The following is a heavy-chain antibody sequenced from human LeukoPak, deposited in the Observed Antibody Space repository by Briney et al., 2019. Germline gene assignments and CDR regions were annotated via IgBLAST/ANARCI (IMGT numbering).Heavy chain of an antibody. V-gene: IGHV4-34*01. CDR3: ARAPIGAKSHDAFDI. Sequence: NASETLSLTCAVYGGSFSGYYWSWIRQPPGKGLEWIGEINHSGSTNYNPSLKSRVTISVDTSKNQLSLKLSSVTAADTAVYYCARAPIGAKSHDAFDIWGQGTMVTVSS. J-gene: IGHJ3*02. CDR2: INHSGST. D-gene: IGHD4/OR15-4a*01. CDR1: GGSFSGYY.